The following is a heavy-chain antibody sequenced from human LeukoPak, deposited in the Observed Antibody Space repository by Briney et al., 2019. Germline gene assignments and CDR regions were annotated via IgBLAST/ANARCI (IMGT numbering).Heavy chain of an antibody. V-gene: IGHV3-48*01. Sequence: QPGGSLRLSCAASGFTFSSYSMNWVRQAPGKGLEWVSYISGRSSTKYYADSVKGRSTISRDNAENSLYLQMNSLRVEDTAVYYCARVRLDSGTYSLYYWGQGTLVTVSS. CDR3: ARVRLDSGTYSLYY. D-gene: IGHD3-10*01. CDR1: GFTFSSYS. J-gene: IGHJ4*02. CDR2: ISGRSSTK.